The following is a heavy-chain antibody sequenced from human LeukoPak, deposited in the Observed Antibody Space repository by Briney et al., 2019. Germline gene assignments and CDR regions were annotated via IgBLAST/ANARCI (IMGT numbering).Heavy chain of an antibody. Sequence: ASVKVSCKASGYTFTSYDINWVRQATGQGLEWMGWMNPNSGNTSYAQKFQGRVTMTRNTSISTAYMELSSLRSEDTAVYYCARGFPRAYSSSWYYFDYWGQGTLVTISS. CDR1: GYTFTSYD. CDR2: MNPNSGNT. V-gene: IGHV1-8*01. J-gene: IGHJ4*02. D-gene: IGHD6-13*01. CDR3: ARGFPRAYSSSWYYFDY.